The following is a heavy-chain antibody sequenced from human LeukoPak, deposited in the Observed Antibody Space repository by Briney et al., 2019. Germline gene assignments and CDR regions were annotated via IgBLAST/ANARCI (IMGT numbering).Heavy chain of an antibody. V-gene: IGHV3-30-3*01. D-gene: IGHD2-15*01. CDR1: GFTFSDYA. CDR3: ARDGYCSGGSCYSYYYYGMDV. J-gene: IGHJ6*02. Sequence: GGSLRLSCAASGFTFSDYAIHWVRQAPGKGLEWVSVISNVGGSKHYADSVKGRFTISRDNSKNTLYLQMNSLRAEDTAVYYCARDGYCSGGSCYSYYYYGMDVWGQGTTVTVSS. CDR2: ISNVGGSK.